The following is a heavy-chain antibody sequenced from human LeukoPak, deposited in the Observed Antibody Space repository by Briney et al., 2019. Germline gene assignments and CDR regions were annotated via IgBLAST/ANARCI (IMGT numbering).Heavy chain of an antibody. Sequence: SETLSLTCTVSGGSISSYYWSWIRQPPGKGLEWIGYIYYSGSTNYNPSLKSRVTISVDTSKNQFSLKLSSATAADTAVYYCARHGMGATTAFDYWGQGTLVTVSS. CDR1: GGSISSYY. J-gene: IGHJ4*02. D-gene: IGHD1-26*01. CDR2: IYYSGST. V-gene: IGHV4-59*08. CDR3: ARHGMGATTAFDY.